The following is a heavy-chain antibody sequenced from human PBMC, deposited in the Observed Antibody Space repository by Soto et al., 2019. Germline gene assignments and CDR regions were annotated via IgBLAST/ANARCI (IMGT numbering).Heavy chain of an antibody. J-gene: IGHJ4*02. V-gene: IGHV1-8*01. D-gene: IGHD3-10*01. Sequence: QVQLVQSGAELKKPGASVKVSCKASGYTFSNYDMNWVRQATGQGSEWIGWVNPNNGDTGYAQKFQGRVTLTTDISTPTAYMELTSPRSEDTAISYCAKVSRKGSAIDFDYWGQGTLITVSS. CDR3: AKVSRKGSAIDFDY. CDR1: GYTFSNYD. CDR2: VNPNNGDT.